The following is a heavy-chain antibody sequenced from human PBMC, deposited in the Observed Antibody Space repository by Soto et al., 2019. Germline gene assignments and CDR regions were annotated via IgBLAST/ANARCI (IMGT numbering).Heavy chain of an antibody. Sequence: GASVKVSCKASGGTFSSYAISWVRQAPGQGLEWMGGIIPIFGTANYAQKFQGRVTITADESTSTAYMELSSLRSEDAAVYYCAREWGITGTPGIGYYGMDVWGQGTTVTVSS. J-gene: IGHJ6*02. D-gene: IGHD1-7*01. CDR3: AREWGITGTPGIGYYGMDV. CDR2: IIPIFGTA. CDR1: GGTFSSYA. V-gene: IGHV1-69*13.